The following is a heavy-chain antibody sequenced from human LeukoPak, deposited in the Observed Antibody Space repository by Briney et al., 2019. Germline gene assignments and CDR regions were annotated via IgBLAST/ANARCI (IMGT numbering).Heavy chain of an antibody. CDR2: IQYDGGNK. D-gene: IGHD2/OR15-2a*01. CDR1: GFIFSTYG. CDR3: ARAVSGLLAPFLDI. Sequence: HPGGSLRLSCAASGFIFSTYGMHWVRQAPGKGLEWVTFIQYDGGNKNYADSVRGRFTISRDNSKNTLYLQMNSLRAEDTAVYYCARAVSGLLAPFLDIWGQGTMVTVSS. J-gene: IGHJ3*02. V-gene: IGHV3-30*02.